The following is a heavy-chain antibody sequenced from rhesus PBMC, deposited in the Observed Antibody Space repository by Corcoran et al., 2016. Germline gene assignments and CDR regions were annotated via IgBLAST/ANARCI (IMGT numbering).Heavy chain of an antibody. CDR2: IDYSGNT. CDR1: GYSISSGYG. V-gene: IGHV4-127*01. D-gene: IGHD2-33*01. Sequence: QVQLQESGPGVVKPSETLSLTCAVSGYSISSGYGWNWNPPPPGKGLEWIGYIDYSGNTNYNPSLKSRVTISKDTSKNQFSLKLSSVTAADTAVYYCTRDHTLASTMGRCRFDVWGPGVLVTVSS. J-gene: IGHJ5-1*01. CDR3: TRDHTLASTMGRCRFDV.